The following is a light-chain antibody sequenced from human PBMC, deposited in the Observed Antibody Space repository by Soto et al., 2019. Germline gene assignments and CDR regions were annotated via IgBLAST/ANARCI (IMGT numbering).Light chain of an antibody. CDR1: SNDVGGYNY. CDR3: CSYTSTNSRV. V-gene: IGLV2-14*01. CDR2: EVS. J-gene: IGLJ3*02. Sequence: QSVLTQPASMSGSPGQSITISCTGTSNDVGGYNYVSWYQQHPGKAPKLMIFEVSNRPSGVSNRFSDSKSGNTASLTISGLQAEDEAYYYCCSYTSTNSRVFGGGTKLTVL.